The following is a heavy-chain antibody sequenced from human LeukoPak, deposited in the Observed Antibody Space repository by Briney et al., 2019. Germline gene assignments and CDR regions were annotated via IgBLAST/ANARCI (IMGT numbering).Heavy chain of an antibody. J-gene: IGHJ4*02. CDR1: GGSFSGYY. V-gene: IGHV4-34*01. D-gene: IGHD3-22*01. Sequence: PSETLSLTCAVYGGSFSGYYWSWIRQPPGKGLEWIREINHSGSTNYNPSLKSRVTISVDTSKNQFSLKLSSVTAADTAVYYCARVSYYDSSGNRGAFDYWGQGTLVTVSS. CDR2: INHSGST. CDR3: ARVSYYDSSGNRGAFDY.